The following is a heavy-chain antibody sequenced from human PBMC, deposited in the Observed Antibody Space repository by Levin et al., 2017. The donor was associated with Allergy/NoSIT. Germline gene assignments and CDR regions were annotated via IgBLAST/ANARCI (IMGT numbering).Heavy chain of an antibody. V-gene: IGHV2-70*11. Sequence: QTLSLTCTFSGFSLSTSGMCVSWIRQPPGKALEWLARIDWDDDKYYSTSLKTRLTISKDTSKNQVVLTMTNMDPVDTATYYCARIFFNRLNNQQLVLWAFDIWGQGTMVTVSS. CDR1: GFSLSTSGMC. CDR2: IDWDDDK. D-gene: IGHD6-13*01. J-gene: IGHJ3*02. CDR3: ARIFFNRLNNQQLVLWAFDI.